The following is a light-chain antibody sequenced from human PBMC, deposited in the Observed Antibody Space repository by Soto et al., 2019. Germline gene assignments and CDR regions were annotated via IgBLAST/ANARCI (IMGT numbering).Light chain of an antibody. Sequence: EIVLTQSPGTLSLSPGEGATLSCRASQSLSSFYLAWYQQKPGQAPRLLIYGASNRDTGIPDRFSGSGSGTDFNLSISRLEPEDVAVYYCQQYGSSPQTFGRGTEVEMK. CDR3: QQYGSSPQT. J-gene: IGKJ1*01. V-gene: IGKV3-20*01. CDR2: GAS. CDR1: QSLSSFY.